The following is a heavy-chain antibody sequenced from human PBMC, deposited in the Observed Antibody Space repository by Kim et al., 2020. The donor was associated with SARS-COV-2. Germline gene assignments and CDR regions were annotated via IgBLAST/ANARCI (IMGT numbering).Heavy chain of an antibody. J-gene: IGHJ1*01. D-gene: IGHD2-21*01. CDR3: ARGPLKDVVVPSLTEYFQH. Sequence: ASVKVSCKASGYTFTGYYMHWVRQAPGQGLEWMGWINPNSGGTNYAQKFQGRVTMTRDTSISTAYMELSRLRSDDTAVYYCARGPLKDVVVPSLTEYFQHWGQGTLVTVSS. CDR1: GYTFTGYY. CDR2: INPNSGGT. V-gene: IGHV1-2*02.